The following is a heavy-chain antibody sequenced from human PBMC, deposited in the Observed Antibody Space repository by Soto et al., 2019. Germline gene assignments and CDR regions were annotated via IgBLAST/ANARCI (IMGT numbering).Heavy chain of an antibody. CDR3: ARVHYYDSSGYWFDP. Sequence: ASVKVSCKASGYTFTSYYMHWVRQAPGQGLEWMGIINPSGGSTSYAQKFQGRVTMTRDTSTSTVYMELSSLRPEDTAVYYCARVHYYDSSGYWFDPWGQGTLVTVSS. CDR2: INPSGGST. V-gene: IGHV1-46*01. CDR1: GYTFTSYY. J-gene: IGHJ5*02. D-gene: IGHD3-22*01.